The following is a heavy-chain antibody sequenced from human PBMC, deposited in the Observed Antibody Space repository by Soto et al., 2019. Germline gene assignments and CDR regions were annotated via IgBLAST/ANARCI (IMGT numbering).Heavy chain of an antibody. D-gene: IGHD2-21*02. J-gene: IGHJ4*02. CDR2: IFSNDEK. Sequence: QVTLKESGPVLVKPTETLTLTCIVSGFSLSNARVGGSWIRQPPGKALEWLAHIFSNDEKSYNTSLKSRLSISKDTSKSQVVLTMTHMDPVDTATYYCARSYCGGDCYPDFWGRGTLVTVSS. CDR3: ARSYCGGDCYPDF. CDR1: GFSLSNARVG. V-gene: IGHV2-26*01.